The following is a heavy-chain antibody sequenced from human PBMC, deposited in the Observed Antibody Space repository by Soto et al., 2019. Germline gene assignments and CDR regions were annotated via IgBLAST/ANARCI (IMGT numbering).Heavy chain of an antibody. CDR1: GYTFTSYG. Sequence: ASVKVSCKASGYTFTSYGISWVRQAPGQGLEWMGWISAYNGNTNYAQKLQGRVTMTTDTSTSTAYMELRSLRSDDTAVYYCARGKYYDYIWGSYRSQYYFDYWGQGTLVTVYS. D-gene: IGHD3-16*02. V-gene: IGHV1-18*01. CDR3: ARGKYYDYIWGSYRSQYYFDY. J-gene: IGHJ4*02. CDR2: ISAYNGNT.